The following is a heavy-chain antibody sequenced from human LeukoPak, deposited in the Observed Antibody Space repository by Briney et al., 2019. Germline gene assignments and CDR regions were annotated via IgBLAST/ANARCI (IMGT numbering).Heavy chain of an antibody. D-gene: IGHD6-19*01. J-gene: IGHJ4*02. Sequence: GGSLGLSCAASGFTVSSNYMNWVRQAPGKGLEWVSVIYTGGSAYYADSVKGRFTTSRDNSKNMLYLQMNSLKAEDTAIYYCARAHSSSDYFDCWGQGILVIVSS. CDR1: GFTVSSNY. V-gene: IGHV3-53*01. CDR3: ARAHSSSDYFDC. CDR2: IYTGGSA.